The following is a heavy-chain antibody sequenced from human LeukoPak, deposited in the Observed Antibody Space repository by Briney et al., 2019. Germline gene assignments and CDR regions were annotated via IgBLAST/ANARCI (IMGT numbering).Heavy chain of an antibody. V-gene: IGHV1-69*13. CDR1: RGTFSSYA. Sequence: GASVKVSCKASRGTFSSYAISWVRQAPGQGPEWMGGIIPIFGTAIYAQELQGRVTITADDSTSTAYMELSNLRSEDTAVYYCARDRPGRHCSTTRCYIASPFDPWGQGTLVTVSS. CDR2: IIPIFGTA. CDR3: ARDRPGRHCSTTRCYIASPFDP. D-gene: IGHD2-2*02. J-gene: IGHJ5*02.